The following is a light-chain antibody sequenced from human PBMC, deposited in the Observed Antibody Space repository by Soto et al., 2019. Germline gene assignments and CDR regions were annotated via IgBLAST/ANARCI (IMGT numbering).Light chain of an antibody. J-gene: IGKJ4*01. CDR3: QQSDRTRLT. Sequence: EIVMTQSPATLSVSPGERATLSCRASQSVSSNLAWYQQKPGQAPRLLIYGASTRATGIPARFIGSGSGTEFTLTCSSGQSEDFAFHYCQQSDRTRLTFGGGTKVDI. CDR1: QSVSSN. CDR2: GAS. V-gene: IGKV3-15*01.